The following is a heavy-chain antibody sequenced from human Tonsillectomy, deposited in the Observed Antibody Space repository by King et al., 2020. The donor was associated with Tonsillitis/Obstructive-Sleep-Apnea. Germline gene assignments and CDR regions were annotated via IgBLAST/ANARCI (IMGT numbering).Heavy chain of an antibody. V-gene: IGHV3-11*06. CDR3: ARDHADILDYYYYGMDV. J-gene: IGHJ6*02. Sequence: QLVQSGGGLVKPGGSLRLSCAASGFTFSDYYMSWIRQAPGKGLEWVSYISSSSSYTNYAASVKGRFTISRDNAKNSLYLQMNSLRAEDTAAYYCARDHADILDYYYYGMDVWGQGTTVTVSS. D-gene: IGHD3-9*01. CDR2: ISSSSSYT. CDR1: GFTFSDYY.